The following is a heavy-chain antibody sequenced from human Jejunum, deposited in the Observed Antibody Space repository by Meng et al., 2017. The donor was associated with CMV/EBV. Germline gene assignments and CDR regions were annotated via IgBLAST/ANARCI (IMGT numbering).Heavy chain of an antibody. J-gene: IGHJ4*02. CDR1: FSFSASA. CDR3: VRERYCSGATCAYFDY. Sequence: FSFSASAMRWVRQAPGKGPEWVTRMSYDGSGEYCEDAVKGRFTISRDNSKNTLYLQMNRLRPEDTAIYYCVRERYCSGATCAYFDYWGQGTLVTVSS. D-gene: IGHD2-15*01. V-gene: IGHV3-30-3*01. CDR2: MSYDGSGE.